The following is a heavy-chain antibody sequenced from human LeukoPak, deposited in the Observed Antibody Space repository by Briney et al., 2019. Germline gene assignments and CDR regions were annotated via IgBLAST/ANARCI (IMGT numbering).Heavy chain of an antibody. J-gene: IGHJ6*02. CDR2: ISPAHSDT. CDR1: GSRFTSNW. CDR3: ASSLGAYMDV. V-gene: IGHV5-51*01. D-gene: IGHD6-13*01. Sequence: GAPLQISGKGSGSRFTSNWVGGVRQLPGKGREWMGIISPAHSDTRYIPSFQGQATISADKSISTAYLQWSSLKASDTAMYYCASSLGAYMDVWGQGTTVTVSS.